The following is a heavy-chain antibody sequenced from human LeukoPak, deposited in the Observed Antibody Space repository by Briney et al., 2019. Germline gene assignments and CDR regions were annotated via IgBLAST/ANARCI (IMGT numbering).Heavy chain of an antibody. CDR3: ARLGSLVGYCSGGSCYDRRGPFDY. Sequence: GESLKISCKGSGYSFTSYWIGWVRQMPGKGLEWMGIIYPGDSDARYSPSFQGQVTISADKSISTAYLQWSSLKASDTAVYYCARLGSLVGYCSGGSCYDRRGPFDYWGQGTLVTVSS. D-gene: IGHD2-15*01. CDR1: GYSFTSYW. CDR2: IYPGDSDA. V-gene: IGHV5-51*01. J-gene: IGHJ4*02.